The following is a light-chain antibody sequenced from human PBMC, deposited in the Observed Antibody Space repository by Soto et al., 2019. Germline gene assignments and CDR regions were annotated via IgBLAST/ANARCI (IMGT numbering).Light chain of an antibody. J-gene: IGKJ1*01. V-gene: IGKV3-20*01. Sequence: DIVLTQSPDTVSLSPGERATLSCRASQSVTSNSLAWDQQKPGQAPSLLMYGASNRATGVPDRFSGSGSGTDFTLTISRLEAEDVAVYYCQQYATSPRGFGQGTKVAVK. CDR2: GAS. CDR1: QSVTSNS. CDR3: QQYATSPRG.